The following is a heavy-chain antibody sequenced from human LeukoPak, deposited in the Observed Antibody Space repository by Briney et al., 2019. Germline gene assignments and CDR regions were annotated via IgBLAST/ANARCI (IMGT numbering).Heavy chain of an antibody. Sequence: NPSETLSLTCAVYGGSFSGYYWSWIRQPPGKGLEWIGEISHSGSTNYNPSLKSRVTISVDTSKNQFSLKLGSVTAADTAVYYCAVGWKEYYFDYWGQGTLVTVSS. V-gene: IGHV4-34*01. D-gene: IGHD1-1*01. J-gene: IGHJ4*02. CDR1: GGSFSGYY. CDR2: ISHSGST. CDR3: AVGWKEYYFDY.